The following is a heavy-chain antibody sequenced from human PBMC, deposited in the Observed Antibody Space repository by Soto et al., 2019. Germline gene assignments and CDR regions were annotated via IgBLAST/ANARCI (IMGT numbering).Heavy chain of an antibody. CDR1: GFTFSSYS. D-gene: IGHD6-13*01. CDR3: ARGRNPADPYYFDY. CDR2: ISSSSSTI. V-gene: IGHV3-48*02. Sequence: ESGGGLVQPGGSLRLSCAASGFTFSSYSMNWVRQAPGKGLEWVSYISSSSSTIYYADSVKGRFTISRDNAKNSLYLQMNSLRDEDTAVYYCARGRNPADPYYFDYWGQGTLVTVSS. J-gene: IGHJ4*02.